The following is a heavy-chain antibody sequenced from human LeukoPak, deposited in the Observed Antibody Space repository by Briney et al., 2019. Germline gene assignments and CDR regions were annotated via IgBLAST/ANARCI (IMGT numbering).Heavy chain of an antibody. J-gene: IGHJ4*02. V-gene: IGHV3-53*01. CDR3: ARDVQLDY. CDR2: LYTGGSA. Sequence: PGGSLRLSCAASGFTVSNNYMSWVRQAPGKGLEWVSVLYTGGSAYYADSVKGRFTISRDNSKNTLYLQMNSLSAEDTAVYYCARDVQLDYWGQGTLVTVSS. CDR1: GFTVSNNY.